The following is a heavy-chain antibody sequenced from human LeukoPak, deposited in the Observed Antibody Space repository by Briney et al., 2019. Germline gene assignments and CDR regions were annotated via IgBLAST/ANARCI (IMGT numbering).Heavy chain of an antibody. CDR2: ISSSSSTI. D-gene: IGHD2-15*01. CDR1: GFTFSSYS. Sequence: QPGGSLRLSCAASGFTFSSYSMNWVRQAPGKGLEWVSYISSSSSTIYYADSVKGRFTISRDNAKNSLYLQMSSLRAEDTAVYYCARDDPYSPGGNAFDIWGQGTMVTVSS. V-gene: IGHV3-48*04. J-gene: IGHJ3*02. CDR3: ARDDPYSPGGNAFDI.